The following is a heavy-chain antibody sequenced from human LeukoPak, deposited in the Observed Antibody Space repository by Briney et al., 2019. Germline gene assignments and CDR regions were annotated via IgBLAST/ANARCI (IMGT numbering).Heavy chain of an antibody. CDR2: FDPEDGET. CDR3: ATVKVIMITFGGVIVSEYYFDY. J-gene: IGHJ4*02. V-gene: IGHV1-24*01. CDR1: GYTLTELS. D-gene: IGHD3-16*02. Sequence: ASVKVSCKVSGYTLTELSMHWVRQAPGKGLEWMGSFDPEDGETIYAQKFQGRVTMTEDTSTDTAYMELSSLRSEDTAVYYCATVKVIMITFGGVIVSEYYFDYWGQGTLVTVSS.